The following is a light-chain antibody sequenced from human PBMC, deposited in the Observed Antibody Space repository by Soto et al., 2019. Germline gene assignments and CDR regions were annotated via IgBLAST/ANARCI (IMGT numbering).Light chain of an antibody. CDR2: EVS. V-gene: IGLV2-8*01. CDR1: SSDVGGYNY. CDR3: GSYAGSNNFV. J-gene: IGLJ1*01. Sequence: QSALTQPPSASGSLGQSVTISCTGTSSDVGGYNYVSWYQQHPGKAPKLMIYEVSNRPSGVPDRFSGSKSGNTASLTVSGLQAEDEAEYYCGSYAGSNNFVFGTGTKVTVL.